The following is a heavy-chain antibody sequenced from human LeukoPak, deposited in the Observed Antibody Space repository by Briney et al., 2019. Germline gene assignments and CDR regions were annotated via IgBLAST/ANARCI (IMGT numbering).Heavy chain of an antibody. J-gene: IGHJ6*02. CDR3: AREGSSSYGMDV. CDR1: GFTFSSYA. Sequence: GGSLRLSCAASGFTFSSYAMSWVRQAPGKGLEWVSAISGSGGSTYYADSVKGRLTISRDNSKNTLYLQMNSLRAEDTAVYYCAREGSSSYGMDVWGQGTTVTVSS. CDR2: ISGSGGST. D-gene: IGHD2-15*01. V-gene: IGHV3-23*01.